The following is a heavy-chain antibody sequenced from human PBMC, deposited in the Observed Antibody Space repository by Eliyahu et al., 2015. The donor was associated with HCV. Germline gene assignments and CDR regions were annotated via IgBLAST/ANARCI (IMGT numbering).Heavy chain of an antibody. CDR3: ASGGGGIAVAGTGGWFDP. J-gene: IGHJ5*02. D-gene: IGHD6-19*01. Sequence: QVQLQESGPGLVKPSETLSXTCTVXGGSITXXYWXWXRXPPGTGLEWIGYIHYSGSTNXNPSLKXRVTISVDTSKNQFSLNLTSVTAADTAVYYCASGGGGIAVAGTGGWFDPWGQGTLVTVSS. CDR1: GGSITXXY. V-gene: IGHV4-59*01. CDR2: IHYSGST.